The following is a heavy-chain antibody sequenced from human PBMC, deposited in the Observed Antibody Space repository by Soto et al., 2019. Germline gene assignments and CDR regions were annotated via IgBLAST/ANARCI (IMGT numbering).Heavy chain of an antibody. CDR3: ASSRAGAILSDWLEP. V-gene: IGHV3-11*01. Sequence: QVQLVESGGGLVKPGVSLRLSGAASGFTVSDYYRSWIRQAPGKGLEWVSYISSSCSTIYYADSVKGRFTISRDNAKNSLYLQMNSLRAEDTAVYYCASSRAGAILSDWLEPWGQGTLVTVSS. CDR2: ISSSCSTI. D-gene: IGHD3-9*01. J-gene: IGHJ5*02. CDR1: GFTVSDYY.